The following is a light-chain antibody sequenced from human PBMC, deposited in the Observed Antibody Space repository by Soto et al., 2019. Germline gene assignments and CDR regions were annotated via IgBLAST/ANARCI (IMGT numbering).Light chain of an antibody. CDR1: QSVSSSY. J-gene: IGKJ4*01. CDR2: GAS. V-gene: IGKV3-20*01. CDR3: QQYGSSPLVT. Sequence: EIVLTQSPGTLSLSPGERATLSSRASQSVSSSYLAWYQQKPGQAPRLLIYGASSRATGIPDRFSGSGSGKDFTLTISRLEPEDFAVYYCQQYGSSPLVTFGGGTKVEIK.